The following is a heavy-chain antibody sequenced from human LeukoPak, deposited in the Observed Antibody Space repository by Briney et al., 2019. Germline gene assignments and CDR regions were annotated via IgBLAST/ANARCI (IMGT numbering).Heavy chain of an antibody. D-gene: IGHD2-15*01. V-gene: IGHV1-69*04. CDR1: GGTFSSYA. Sequence: SVKVSCRASGGTFSSYAISWVRQAPGQGLEWMGRIIPILGIANYAQKFQGRVTITADKSTSTAYMELSSLRSEDTAVYYCASSTVVAATLDPWGQGTLVTVSS. CDR3: ASSTVVAATLDP. J-gene: IGHJ5*02. CDR2: IIPILGIA.